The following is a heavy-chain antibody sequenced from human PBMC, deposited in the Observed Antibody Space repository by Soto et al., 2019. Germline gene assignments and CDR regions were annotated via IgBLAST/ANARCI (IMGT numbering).Heavy chain of an antibody. CDR2: INHSGST. D-gene: IGHD6-13*01. J-gene: IGHJ5*02. CDR1: GGSFSGYY. Sequence: PSETLSLTCADYGGSFSGYYWTWIRQPPGKGLEWIGEINHSGSTNYNPSLKSRVTISVVTSKNQFSLKLTSVTAADTALYYCARGGGLVAAGNWFDPWGQGSLVTV. CDR3: ARGGGLVAAGNWFDP. V-gene: IGHV4-34*01.